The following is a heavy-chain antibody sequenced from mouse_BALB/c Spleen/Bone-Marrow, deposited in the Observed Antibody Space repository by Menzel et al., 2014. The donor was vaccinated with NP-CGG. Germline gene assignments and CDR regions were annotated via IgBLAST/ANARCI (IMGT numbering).Heavy chain of an antibody. CDR3: ARRGIWDVRRSLDV. J-gene: IGHJ1*01. CDR2: ISSGGSYT. CDR1: GFTFSSYG. V-gene: IGHV5-6*02. D-gene: IGHD4-1*01. Sequence: EVKLMESGGDLVKPGGSLKLSCAASGFTFSSYGMSWVRQTPDKRLEWVATISSGGSYTYYPDSVKGRFTISRDNAKNPLYLQMNSLKSEETAMYYCARRGIWDVRRSLDVWGAGTTVTVSS.